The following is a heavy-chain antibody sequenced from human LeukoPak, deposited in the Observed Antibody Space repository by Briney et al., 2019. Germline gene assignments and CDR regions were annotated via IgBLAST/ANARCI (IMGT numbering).Heavy chain of an antibody. V-gene: IGHV1-46*01. D-gene: IGHD3-22*01. Sequence: ASVKVSCKASGYTFTNYYMHWVRQAPGQGLEWMGVINPSGGSTRYAQKFQGRVTMTRDTSTSTVFLDLSSLRSEDTAVYYCATAPYSSGSFQHWGQGTLVTVSS. J-gene: IGHJ1*01. CDR2: INPSGGST. CDR1: GYTFTNYY. CDR3: ATAPYSSGSFQH.